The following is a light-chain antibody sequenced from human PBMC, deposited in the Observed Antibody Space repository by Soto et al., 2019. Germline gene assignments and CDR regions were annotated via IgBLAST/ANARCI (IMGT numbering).Light chain of an antibody. CDR3: QQRSNWPSIT. V-gene: IGKV3-11*01. Sequence: IVLTQSTATLSVSTGERATLSCRASQSVSSYLAWYQQKPGQAPRLLIYGASNRATGIPARFSGSGSGTDFTLTISSLEPEDSAVYYCQQRSNWPSITFGQGTRLEIK. J-gene: IGKJ5*01. CDR2: GAS. CDR1: QSVSSY.